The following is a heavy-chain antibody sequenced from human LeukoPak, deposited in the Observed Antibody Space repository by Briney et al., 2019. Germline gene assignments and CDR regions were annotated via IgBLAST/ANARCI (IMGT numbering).Heavy chain of an antibody. CDR2: IYTSGST. J-gene: IGHJ4*02. D-gene: IGHD5-24*01. CDR3: ARHDRDGYSRSFDY. V-gene: IGHV4-4*09. Sequence: SETLSLTCPVACGSISSYYWSWIRQHPGKGLEWIGYIYTSGSTNYNPSLKSRVTISVDTSKNQFSLKLSSVTAADTAVYYCARHDRDGYSRSFDYWGQGTLVTVSS. CDR1: CGSISSYY.